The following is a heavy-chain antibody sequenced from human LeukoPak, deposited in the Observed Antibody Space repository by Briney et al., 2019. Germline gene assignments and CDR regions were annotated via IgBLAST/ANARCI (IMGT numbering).Heavy chain of an antibody. CDR1: GGSISDYY. Sequence: PSETLSLTCTVSGGSISDYYWSWIRQPPGKGLEWIGYFSNSGTNNYNPSLKGRVTISLDTSKNQFSLNLSSLTAADTAVYYCASGEFRHGLQVDYWGQGTLVAVSS. CDR2: FSNSGTN. CDR3: ASGEFRHGLQVDY. J-gene: IGHJ4*02. D-gene: IGHD3/OR15-3a*01. V-gene: IGHV4-59*12.